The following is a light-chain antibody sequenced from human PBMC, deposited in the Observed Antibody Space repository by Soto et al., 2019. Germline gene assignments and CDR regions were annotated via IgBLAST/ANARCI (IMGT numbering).Light chain of an antibody. CDR3: QQITNWLWT. J-gene: IGKJ1*01. CDR1: QSISNR. V-gene: IGKV3-15*01. CDR2: SAS. Sequence: EIVMTQSPATLSVSPGERATLSCRASQSISNRLAWYQQKPGQAPRLLIYSASTRATGIPARFSGSGSGTEFTLTISSLQSEDFAVYYCQQITNWLWTFGQGTKVEIK.